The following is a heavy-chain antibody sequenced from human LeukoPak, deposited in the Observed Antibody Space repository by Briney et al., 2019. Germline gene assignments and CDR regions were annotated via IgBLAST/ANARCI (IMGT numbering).Heavy chain of an antibody. V-gene: IGHV1-46*01. Sequence: GASVKVSCKASGYTFTSYYMHWVRQAPGQGLEWMGIINPSGGSTSYAQKFQGRVTMTRDMSASTVYMELSSLRSEDTAVCYCARVPSLGTMSGHWFDPWGQGTLVTVSS. D-gene: IGHD3-10*02. J-gene: IGHJ5*02. CDR1: GYTFTSYY. CDR3: ARVPSLGTMSGHWFDP. CDR2: INPSGGST.